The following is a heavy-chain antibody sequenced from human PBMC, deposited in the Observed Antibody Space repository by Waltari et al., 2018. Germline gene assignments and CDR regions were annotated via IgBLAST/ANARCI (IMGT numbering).Heavy chain of an antibody. D-gene: IGHD6-19*01. Sequence: QVQLVPSGAEVTKPGASVQVSCKASGYTFTSYDLHWVRQATGQGLEWMGWMNPNSVNTGYAQKFQGRVTMTRNTSISTAYMELSSLRSEDTAVYYCARGEQWLVLDGINWGQGTLVTVSS. CDR2: MNPNSVNT. CDR1: GYTFTSYD. CDR3: ARGEQWLVLDGIN. V-gene: IGHV1-8*01. J-gene: IGHJ4*02.